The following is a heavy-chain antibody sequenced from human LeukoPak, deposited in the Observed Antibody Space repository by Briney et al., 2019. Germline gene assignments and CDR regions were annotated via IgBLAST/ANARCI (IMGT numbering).Heavy chain of an antibody. CDR1: GDSVSRSAPY. Sequence: PSETLSLTCSVSGDSVSRSAPYWDWIRQPPGKGLEWIGTIYHSGRTYYSPSLKSRVTMSVDPSNNQFSLNLRSVTAADTAVYYCARRRYYDGSGYLEWGQGTLLSVSS. J-gene: IGHJ1*01. D-gene: IGHD3-22*01. CDR2: IYHSGRT. V-gene: IGHV4-39*01. CDR3: ARRRYYDGSGYLE.